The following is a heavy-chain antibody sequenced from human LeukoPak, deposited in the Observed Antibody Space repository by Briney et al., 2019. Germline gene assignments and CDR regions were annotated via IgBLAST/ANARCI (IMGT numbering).Heavy chain of an antibody. CDR1: GFTFSDQY. V-gene: IGHV3-72*01. CDR3: ARGQGHGYGDDWDY. D-gene: IGHD4-17*01. CDR2: TRNKANSYTT. J-gene: IGHJ4*02. Sequence: TGGSLRLSCAASGFTFSDQYMDWVRQVPGKGLEWVGRTRNKANSYTTEYAASVKGRFTISRDDSKNSLYLQMNSLKTEDTAVYYCARGQGHGYGDDWDYWGQGTPVTVSS.